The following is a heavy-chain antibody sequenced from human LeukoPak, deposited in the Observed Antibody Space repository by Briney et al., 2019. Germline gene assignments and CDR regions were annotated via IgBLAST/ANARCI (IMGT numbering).Heavy chain of an antibody. D-gene: IGHD3-10*01. V-gene: IGHV5-51*01. CDR2: IYPGDSDT. Sequence: SGESLEISCKGSGYSFTSYWIGWVRQMPGKGLEWMGIIYPGDSDTRYSPSFQGQVTISADKSISTAYLQWSSLKASDTAMYYCARSSSPRTLYGTPKEYYFDYWGQGTLVTVSS. CDR3: ARSSSPRTLYGTPKEYYFDY. J-gene: IGHJ4*02. CDR1: GYSFTSYW.